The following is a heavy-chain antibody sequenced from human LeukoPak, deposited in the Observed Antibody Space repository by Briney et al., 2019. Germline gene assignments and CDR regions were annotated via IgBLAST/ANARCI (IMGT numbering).Heavy chain of an antibody. CDR1: GYSLPRYW. D-gene: IGHD3-22*01. CDR3: ARGYYYDRAH. V-gene: IGHV5-51*01. CDR2: IYPGDSDT. J-gene: IGHJ4*02. Sequence: GESLKISRNGSGYSLPRYWNGWVPPISGKGLGGVGIIYPGDSDTRYSQSFQGQVTISADKSISTAHLQWSSLKASHTAMYYCARGYYYDRAHWGQGTLVTVSS.